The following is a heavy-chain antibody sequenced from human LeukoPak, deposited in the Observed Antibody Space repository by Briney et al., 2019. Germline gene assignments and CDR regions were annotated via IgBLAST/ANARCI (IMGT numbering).Heavy chain of an antibody. Sequence: SQTLSLTCAISGDSVSSNSAAWNWVRQSPSRGLEWLGRTYYRSKWYNDYAVSVKSRITINPDTSKNQFSLQLNSVTPEDTAVYYCARSYRSRGWYYYYYYYGIDVWGEGTTVTVSS. CDR2: TYYRSKWYN. D-gene: IGHD6-19*01. V-gene: IGHV6-1*01. CDR3: ARSYRSRGWYYYYYYYGIDV. J-gene: IGHJ6*04. CDR1: GDSVSSNSAA.